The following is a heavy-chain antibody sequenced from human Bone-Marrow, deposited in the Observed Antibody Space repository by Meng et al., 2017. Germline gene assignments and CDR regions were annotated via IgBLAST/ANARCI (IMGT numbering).Heavy chain of an antibody. D-gene: IGHD3-22*01. V-gene: IGHV3-30*01. CDR3: ARYRQYYYYRSGYYLGITRPNGAFDI. Sequence: GGSLRLSCAASGFTFSSYAMHWVRQAPGKGLEWVAVISYDGSNKYYADSVKGRLTISTDHSKYTLYLQMNILGAEDTAVYYCARYRQYYYYRSGYYLGITRPNGAFDIWGQGTMVTVSS. CDR2: ISYDGSNK. J-gene: IGHJ3*02. CDR1: GFTFSSYA.